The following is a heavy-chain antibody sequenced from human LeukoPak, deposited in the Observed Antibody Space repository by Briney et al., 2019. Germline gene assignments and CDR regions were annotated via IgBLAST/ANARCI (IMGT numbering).Heavy chain of an antibody. CDR3: AKRGGCGQPFFDS. CDR1: GFTFTNYF. Sequence: PGGSLRLSCAASGFTFTNYFMSWVRQAPGKGLEWVSIISGSGGGTNYADSVKGRFTISRDNSKNTLYLQMNSLRADDTAVYYCAKRGGCGQPFFDSWGQGTLVTVSS. V-gene: IGHV3-23*01. J-gene: IGHJ4*02. D-gene: IGHD5-24*01. CDR2: ISGSGGGT.